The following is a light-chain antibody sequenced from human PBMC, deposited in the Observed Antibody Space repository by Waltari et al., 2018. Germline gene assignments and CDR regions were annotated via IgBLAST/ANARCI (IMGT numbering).Light chain of an antibody. CDR2: DVT. V-gene: IGLV2-23*02. J-gene: IGLJ3*02. CDR3: CSYAGSSTLWV. Sequence: QSALTQPASVSGSPGQSITISCTGTSSDVGGYNLVSWYQQHPGKAPKLIIYDVTKRPSGVSNRFSGSKSGTTASLTISGLQAEDEADYYCCSYAGSSTLWVFGGGTKLTVL. CDR1: SSDVGGYNL.